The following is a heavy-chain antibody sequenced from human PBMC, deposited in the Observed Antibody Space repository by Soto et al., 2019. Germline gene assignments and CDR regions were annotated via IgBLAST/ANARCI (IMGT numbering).Heavy chain of an antibody. CDR3: ASTTFYDIFTAYYSLFDY. D-gene: IGHD3-9*01. CDR2: ISYSGSS. CDR1: GVSISSGSFY. J-gene: IGHJ4*02. V-gene: IGHV4-31*03. Sequence: QVQLQESGPGLVNPSQTLTLTCTVSGVSISSGSFYWSWIRQHPGKGLEWIGHISYSGSSSYNPSLESRVTIAVDTSKNHYSLKLIAVTAAVPAGYFWASTTFYDIFTAYYSLFDYWGQGTLVTVSS.